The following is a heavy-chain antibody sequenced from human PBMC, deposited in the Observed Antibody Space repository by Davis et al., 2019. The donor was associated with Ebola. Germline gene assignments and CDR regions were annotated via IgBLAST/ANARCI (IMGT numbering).Heavy chain of an antibody. D-gene: IGHD3-3*01. CDR1: GFTFSGSA. J-gene: IGHJ4*02. CDR3: TTFGDAFKTYYDFWSGLGEIDY. V-gene: IGHV3-73*01. CDR2: IRSKANSYAT. Sequence: GESLKISCAASGFTFSGSAMHWVRQASGKGLEWVGRIRSKANSYATAYAASVKGRFTISRDDSKNTAYLQMNSLKTEDTAVYYCTTFGDAFKTYYDFWSGLGEIDYWGQGTLVTVSS.